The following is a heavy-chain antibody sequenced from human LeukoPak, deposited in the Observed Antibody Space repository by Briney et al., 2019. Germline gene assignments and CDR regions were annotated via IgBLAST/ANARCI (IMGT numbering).Heavy chain of an antibody. J-gene: IGHJ6*03. CDR3: ARHSDDGYSSSWYPHMDV. Sequence: GESLKISCKGSGYSFTSYWIGWVRQMPGKGLEWMGIIYPGDSDTRYSPSFQSQVTISADKSISTAYLQWSSLKASDTAMYYCARHSDDGYSSSWYPHMDVWGKGTTVTVSS. V-gene: IGHV5-51*01. CDR1: GYSFTSYW. D-gene: IGHD6-13*01. CDR2: IYPGDSDT.